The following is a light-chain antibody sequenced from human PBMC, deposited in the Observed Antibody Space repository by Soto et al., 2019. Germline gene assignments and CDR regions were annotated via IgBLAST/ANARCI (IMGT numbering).Light chain of an antibody. CDR2: GAS. CDR1: QSVSNNY. CDR3: QQYGSSGT. Sequence: EIGLTQSPGTLSLSPGERATLSCRASQSVSNNYLAWYQQKPGQAPRFLIYGASNRATGIPDRFSGSGSGTDFTLTISRLEPEDFAVYYCQQYGSSGTFGQGTKVDIK. V-gene: IGKV3-20*01. J-gene: IGKJ1*01.